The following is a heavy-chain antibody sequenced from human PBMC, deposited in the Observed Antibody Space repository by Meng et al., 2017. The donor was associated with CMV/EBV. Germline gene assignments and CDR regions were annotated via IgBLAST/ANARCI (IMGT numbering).Heavy chain of an antibody. Sequence: SAQLPCKASGGTFSSYTISRLRQAPGQGLEWMGRIIPILGTANYAQTFQGRVTTTADKSTSTAYMELSSLRSEDTAVYYCASLYCGDDCPIEFEGQFDYWGQGTLVTVSS. CDR3: ASLYCGDDCPIEFEGQFDY. J-gene: IGHJ4*01. V-gene: IGHV1-69*08. CDR2: IIPILGTA. D-gene: IGHD2-21*01. CDR1: GGTFSSYT.